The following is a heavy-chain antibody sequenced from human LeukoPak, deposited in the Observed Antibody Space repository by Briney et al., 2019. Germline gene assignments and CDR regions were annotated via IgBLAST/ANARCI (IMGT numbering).Heavy chain of an antibody. J-gene: IGHJ6*02. CDR3: ARGGGLDV. D-gene: IGHD3-16*01. CDR2: INHNGNVN. CDR1: GFTFSSYS. Sequence: GGSLRLSCAASGFTFSSYSMNWVRQAPGKGLEWVASINHNGNVNYYVDSVKGRFTISRDNAKNSLYLQMSKLRAEDTAVYFCARGGGLDVWGQGATVTVSS. V-gene: IGHV3-7*03.